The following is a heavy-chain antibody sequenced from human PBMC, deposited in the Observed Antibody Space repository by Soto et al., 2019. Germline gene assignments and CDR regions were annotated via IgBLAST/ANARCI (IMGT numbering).Heavy chain of an antibody. V-gene: IGHV1-69*12. CDR2: IIPIFGTA. J-gene: IGHJ4*02. D-gene: IGHD2-2*01. CDR3: ARERGGYCISTSCEAVGSWGY. CDR1: GGTFSSYA. Sequence: QVQLVQSGAEVKKPGSSVKVSCKASGGTFSSYAISWVRQAPGQGLEWMGGIIPIFGTANYAQKFQGRVTITADESTGRAYMELSSLRSEDTAVYYCARERGGYCISTSCEAVGSWGYWGQGTLVTVSS.